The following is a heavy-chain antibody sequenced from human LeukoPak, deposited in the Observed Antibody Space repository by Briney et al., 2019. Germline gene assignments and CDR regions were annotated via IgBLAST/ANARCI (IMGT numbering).Heavy chain of an antibody. CDR1: GFTFSSYE. Sequence: GGSLRLSCAASGFTFSSYELNWVRQAPGKGLEWVSYISSSGSTIKYADSVKGRFTISRDNAKNSLYLQINSLRAEDTAVFYCARDLRGYRSAWYDDAFDIWGQGTMVTVSS. CDR3: ARDLRGYRSAWYDDAFDI. J-gene: IGHJ3*02. CDR2: ISSSGSTI. V-gene: IGHV3-48*03. D-gene: IGHD6-19*01.